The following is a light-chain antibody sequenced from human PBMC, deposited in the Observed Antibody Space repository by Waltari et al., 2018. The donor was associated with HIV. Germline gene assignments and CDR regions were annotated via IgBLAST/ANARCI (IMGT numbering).Light chain of an antibody. J-gene: IGKJ2*01. CDR2: AAS. Sequence: DIQMTQSPSSLSASVGDRVTITCRASHSISSYLNCYQQKPGKAPKLLIYAASSLQSGVPSRFSGSGSGTDFTLTISSLQPEDFATYYCQQSYSTLMYTFGQGTKLEIK. CDR3: QQSYSTLMYT. CDR1: HSISSY. V-gene: IGKV1-39*01.